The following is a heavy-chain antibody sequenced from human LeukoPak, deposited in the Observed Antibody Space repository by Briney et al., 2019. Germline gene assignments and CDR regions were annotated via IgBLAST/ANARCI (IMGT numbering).Heavy chain of an antibody. CDR2: ISSSSSYI. J-gene: IGHJ4*02. V-gene: IGHV3-21*01. CDR3: ASSTKSVAGTVWY. D-gene: IGHD6-19*01. CDR1: GFTFSSYS. Sequence: GGSLRLSCAASGFTFSSYSMNWVRQTPGKGLEWVPSISSSSSYIYYADSVKGRFTISRDNAKNSLYLQMNSLRAEDTAVYYCASSTKSVAGTVWYWGQGTLVTVSS.